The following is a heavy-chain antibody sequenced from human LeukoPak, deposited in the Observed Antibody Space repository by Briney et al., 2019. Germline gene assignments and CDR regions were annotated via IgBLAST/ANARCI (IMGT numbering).Heavy chain of an antibody. CDR3: ARDRWFDP. J-gene: IGHJ5*02. CDR1: GGXISTYY. CDR2: IYYSGST. V-gene: IGHV4-59*01. Sequence: SETLSLTCTVSGGXISTYYWSWIRQPPGKGLEWIGYIYYSGSTNYNPSFKSRVTISVDTSKNQFSLKLSSVTAADTAVYYCARDRWFDPWGQGTLVTVSS.